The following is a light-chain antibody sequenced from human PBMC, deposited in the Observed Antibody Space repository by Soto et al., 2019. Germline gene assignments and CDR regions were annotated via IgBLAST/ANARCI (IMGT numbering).Light chain of an antibody. CDR1: QSISSY. V-gene: IGKV1-39*01. CDR3: QQYKSLYT. CDR2: VAS. J-gene: IGKJ2*01. Sequence: DIQMTQSPSSLSASVGDRVTITCRASQSISSYLSWYQQKPGKAPKLLINVASTLQSGVPSRFSGSGSGTDFTLAISSLQPEDFATYYCQQYKSLYTFGQGTKLEI.